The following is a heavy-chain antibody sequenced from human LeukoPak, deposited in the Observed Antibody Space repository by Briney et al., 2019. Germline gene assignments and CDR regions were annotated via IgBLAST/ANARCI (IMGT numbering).Heavy chain of an antibody. D-gene: IGHD3-16*01. J-gene: IGHJ6*03. V-gene: IGHV4-59*01. CDR3: ARETSQKGAHYMDV. CDR1: GGSFSGYY. Sequence: SETLSLTCAVYGGSFSGYYWSWIRQPPGKGLEWIGDIYYSGYTNYNPSLKSRVTISVDTSKNQFSLKLRSVTAADTAVYYCARETSQKGAHYMDVWGKGTTVTISS. CDR2: IYYSGYT.